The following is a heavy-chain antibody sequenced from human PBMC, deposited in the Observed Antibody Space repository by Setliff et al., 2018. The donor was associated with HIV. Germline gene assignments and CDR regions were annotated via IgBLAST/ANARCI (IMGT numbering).Heavy chain of an antibody. Sequence: GASVKVSCKASGYTFTSYSMHWVRQAPGQRLEWMGWLRTGTGDTSYSEKFQGRLTITKDTSANTAYMELSNLRSEDTAIYYCLRRPTAAEVFDYWGQGTLVTVSS. CDR2: LRTGTGDT. J-gene: IGHJ4*02. V-gene: IGHV1-3*04. D-gene: IGHD6-13*01. CDR3: LRRPTAAEVFDY. CDR1: GYTFTSYS.